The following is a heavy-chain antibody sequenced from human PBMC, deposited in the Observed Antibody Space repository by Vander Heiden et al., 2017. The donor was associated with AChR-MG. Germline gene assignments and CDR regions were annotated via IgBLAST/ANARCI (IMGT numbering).Heavy chain of an antibody. Sequence: QVQLVESGGGVVQPGGSLRLSCAASGFTFSSFGMHWVRQAPGKGLEWVAVISYDGTNKHYADSVKGRFTISRDNSQNTLYLQMNSLRAEDTAVYYCAKSYYAPNWYFDLWGRGTLVTVSS. CDR2: ISYDGTNK. CDR1: GFTFSSFG. CDR3: AKSYYAPNWYFDL. J-gene: IGHJ2*01. V-gene: IGHV3-30*18. D-gene: IGHD3-22*01.